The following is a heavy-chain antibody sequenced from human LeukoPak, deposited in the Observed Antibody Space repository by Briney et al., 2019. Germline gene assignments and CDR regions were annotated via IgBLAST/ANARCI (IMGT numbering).Heavy chain of an antibody. CDR1: GYTFTSYD. CDR2: MNPNSGNA. CDR3: AREDYYDSSGYHDAFDI. D-gene: IGHD3-22*01. J-gene: IGHJ3*02. Sequence: GASVKVSCKASGYTFTSYDINWVRQATGQGLEWMGWMNPNSGNAGYAQKFHGRVTITADESTSTAYMELSSLRSEDTAVYYCAREDYYDSSGYHDAFDIWGQGTMVTVSS. V-gene: IGHV1-8*01.